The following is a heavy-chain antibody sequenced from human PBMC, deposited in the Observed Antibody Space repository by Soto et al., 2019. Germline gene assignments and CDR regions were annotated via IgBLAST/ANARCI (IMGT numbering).Heavy chain of an antibody. CDR2: MNANSGNT. Sequence: QVQLVQSGAEVKKPGASVKVSCKASGYTFTSYDINWVRQATGQGLEWMGWMNANSGNTGYAQKFQGRVTMTRNTSMRTACMELTSVRSEYLAVYYCARATKDSGVRHWGQGTLVTVSS. V-gene: IGHV1-8*01. CDR1: GYTFTSYD. D-gene: IGHD4-17*01. J-gene: IGHJ4*02. CDR3: ARATKDSGVRH.